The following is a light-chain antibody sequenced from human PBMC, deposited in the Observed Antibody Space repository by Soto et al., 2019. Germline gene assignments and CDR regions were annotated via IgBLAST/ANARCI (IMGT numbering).Light chain of an antibody. V-gene: IGLV1-51*01. CDR2: DNN. Sequence: QSVLTQPPSVSAAPGQKVTISCSGSSSNIGNNFVSWYQHLPGTAPKLLIYDNNKRPSGIPDRFSGTKSGTSAILGITGLQTGDEAHYYCATWDSSLIAGVFGGGTKLTVL. J-gene: IGLJ2*01. CDR1: SSNIGNNF. CDR3: ATWDSSLIAGV.